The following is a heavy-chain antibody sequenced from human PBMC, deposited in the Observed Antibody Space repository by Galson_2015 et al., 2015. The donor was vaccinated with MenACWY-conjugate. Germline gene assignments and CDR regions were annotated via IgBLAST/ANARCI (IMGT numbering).Heavy chain of an antibody. D-gene: IGHD3-10*01. V-gene: IGHV3-74*01. CDR3: VRDITTVGGYTATITGYGFDV. J-gene: IGHJ6*02. CDR1: GFIFNTYW. CDR2: INSGGSRT. Sequence: SLRLSCAASGFIFNTYWMHWVRQAPGKGLVWVSRINSGGSRTVYADSVQGRFTISRDNAKNTLYLQMNSLRAEDTGVYYCVRDITTVGGYTATITGYGFDVWGQGTTVTVSS.